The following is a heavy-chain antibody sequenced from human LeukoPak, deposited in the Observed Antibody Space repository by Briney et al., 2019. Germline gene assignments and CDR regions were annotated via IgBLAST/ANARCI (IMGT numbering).Heavy chain of an antibody. J-gene: IGHJ4*02. CDR2: IYPADSDT. CDR3: ARRSPYDNNFIDY. V-gene: IGHV5-51*01. CDR1: GYRFAIYW. D-gene: IGHD3-22*01. Sequence: GEPLKISCKGSGYRFAIYWIGWVRQMPGKGLVWMGIIYPADSDTRYSPSFRGQVTLSADKSISTAYLQWSSLKASDTAIDYCARRSPYDNNFIDYWGQGTLVTVSS.